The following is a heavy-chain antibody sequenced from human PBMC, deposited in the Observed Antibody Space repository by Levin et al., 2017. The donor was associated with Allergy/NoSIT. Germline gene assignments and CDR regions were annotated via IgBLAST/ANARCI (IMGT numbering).Heavy chain of an antibody. CDR3: AITGTSLPAFDF. D-gene: IGHD1-14*01. CDR2: IGTSGHP. CDR1: GFTFRDYV. J-gene: IGHJ4*02. V-gene: IGHV3-23*01. Sequence: GGSLRLSCAGSGFTFRDYVISWVRQPPGKGLEWVSAIGTSGHPYYADSVKGRFTISRDNSKNTLYLQMSSLRAEDTAIYYCAITGTSLPAFDFWGQGTLVSVSS.